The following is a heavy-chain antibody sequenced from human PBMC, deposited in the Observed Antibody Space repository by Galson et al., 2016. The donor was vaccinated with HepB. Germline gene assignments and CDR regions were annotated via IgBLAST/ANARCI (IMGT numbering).Heavy chain of an antibody. CDR2: IKQDGSAK. V-gene: IGHV3-7*03. J-gene: IGHJ4*02. CDR3: VRARGFDY. CDR1: GFNFSIYW. Sequence: SLRLSCAASGFNFSIYWMTWVRQAPGKGLEWVANIKQDGSAKYFVDSVRGRFTASRDNAKNTLYLQMNSLRDEDSAVYYCVRARGFDYWGLGALVTVSS.